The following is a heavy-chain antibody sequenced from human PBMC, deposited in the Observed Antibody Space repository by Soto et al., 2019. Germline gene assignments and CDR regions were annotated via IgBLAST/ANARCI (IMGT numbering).Heavy chain of an antibody. CDR3: ATNQRYYDFWSGYLAPYY. J-gene: IGHJ4*02. D-gene: IGHD3-3*01. CDR1: GFTFSRYA. CDR2: IWFDETNK. Sequence: PGGSLRLSCAASGFTFSRYAMHWVRQAPGKGLDWVAVIWFDETNKYYVDSVRGRFTISRDNSKNTLYLQMNSLRGEDTAVYYCATNQRYYDFWSGYLAPYYWGQGT. V-gene: IGHV3-33*01.